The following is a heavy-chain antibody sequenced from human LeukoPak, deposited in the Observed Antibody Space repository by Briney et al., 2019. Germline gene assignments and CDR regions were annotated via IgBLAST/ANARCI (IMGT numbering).Heavy chain of an antibody. CDR1: GYSISSGYY. V-gene: IGHV4-38-2*02. CDR2: IYHSGST. CDR3: ARAEGAYYYYMDV. D-gene: IGHD3-16*01. J-gene: IGHJ6*03. Sequence: SETLSLTCTVSGYSISSGYYWGWIRQPPGKGLEWIGSIYHSGSTYYNPSLKSRVTISVDTSKNQFSLKLSSVTAADTAVYYCARAEGAYYYYMDVWGKGTTVTVSS.